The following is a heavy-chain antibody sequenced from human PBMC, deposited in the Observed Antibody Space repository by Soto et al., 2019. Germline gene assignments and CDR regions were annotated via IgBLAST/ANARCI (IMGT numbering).Heavy chain of an antibody. J-gene: IGHJ4*02. V-gene: IGHV4-34*02. CDR2: VFYDGKT. CDR3: ARARWDY. CDR1: GGSFNANY. Sequence: QVHLQQWGAGLLKPSETLSLTCAVSGGSFNANYWSWVRQPPGKGLEWIGEVFYDGKTNYNPSLRGRVTVSVDTSKNQFSLKLTSVTAADTAVYYCARARWDYWGQGTHVTVSS.